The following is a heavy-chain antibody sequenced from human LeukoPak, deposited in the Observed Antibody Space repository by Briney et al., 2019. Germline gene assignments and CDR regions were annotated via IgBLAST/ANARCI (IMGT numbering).Heavy chain of an antibody. Sequence: KSSETLSLTCAVSGYSISSGYYWGWIRQPPGKGLEWIGSIYHSGSTYYDPSLKSRATISVDTSKNQFSLKLSSATAADTAVYYCARDVYDSSGYLGAEYFQHWGQGTLVTVSS. V-gene: IGHV4-38-2*02. CDR2: IYHSGST. D-gene: IGHD3-22*01. CDR3: ARDVYDSSGYLGAEYFQH. J-gene: IGHJ1*01. CDR1: GYSISSGYY.